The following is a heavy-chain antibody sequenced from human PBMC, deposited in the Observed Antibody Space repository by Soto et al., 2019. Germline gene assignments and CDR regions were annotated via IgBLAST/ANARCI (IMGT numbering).Heavy chain of an antibody. D-gene: IGHD4-4*01. CDR3: ARGSDYSKVGY. Sequence: QVQLQESGPGLVKPSETLSLTCTVSGASITTHSYYWSWIRQPPGQGLEWIGYIYYSGNTNYNPSLKSRVTISAEPSKNQVSLKLTSVTAADTAVYYCARGSDYSKVGYWGQGTLVTVSS. J-gene: IGHJ4*02. V-gene: IGHV4-59*01. CDR1: GASITTHSYY. CDR2: IYYSGNT.